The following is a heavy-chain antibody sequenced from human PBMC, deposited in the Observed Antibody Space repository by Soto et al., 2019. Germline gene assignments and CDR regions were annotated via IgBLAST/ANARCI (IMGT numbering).Heavy chain of an antibody. CDR2: IYYSGST. CDR1: CVSISSGCYY. CDR3: ATRHYDYVWGIDY. J-gene: IGHJ4*02. Sequence: PXESLSVTCTVSCVSISSGCYYWSWIRQHPGKGLEWIGYIYYSGSTYYNPSLKSRVTISVDTSKNQFSLKLSSVTAADTAVYYCATRHYDYVWGIDYWGQGTLVTVSS. D-gene: IGHD3-16*01. V-gene: IGHV4-31*03.